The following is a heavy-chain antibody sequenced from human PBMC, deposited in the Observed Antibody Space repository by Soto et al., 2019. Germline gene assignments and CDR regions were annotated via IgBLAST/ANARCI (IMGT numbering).Heavy chain of an antibody. V-gene: IGHV1-18*01. D-gene: IGHD2-15*01. CDR1: GYTFTSYG. CDR3: AGVYCSGGRCYLGDFDH. J-gene: IGHJ4*02. CDR2: ISAYNGNT. Sequence: QVQLVQSGAEVKKPGASVKVSCKASGYTFTSYGIRWVRQAPGQGLEWMGWISAYNGNTNYAQKLQGRVTMTTDTSTGPAYMELRRLRSDDTAVDYCAGVYCSGGRCYLGDFDHWGQGTLVTVSS.